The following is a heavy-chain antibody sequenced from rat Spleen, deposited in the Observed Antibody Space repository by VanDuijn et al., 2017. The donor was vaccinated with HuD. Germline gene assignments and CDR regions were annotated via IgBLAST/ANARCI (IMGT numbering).Heavy chain of an antibody. CDR3: SREDYYGYALDY. D-gene: IGHD1-7*01. CDR2: IWTGGST. V-gene: IGHV2-30*01. J-gene: IGHJ2*01. Sequence: QVQLKESGPGLVQPSQTLSLTCTVSGFSLTTNSVHWVRQSTGKGLEWMGIIWTGGSTDYNSALKSRLSISRDTSKSQVFLKMNSLQTEDIATYYCSREDYYGYALDYWGQGSWSQSPQ. CDR1: GFSLTTNS.